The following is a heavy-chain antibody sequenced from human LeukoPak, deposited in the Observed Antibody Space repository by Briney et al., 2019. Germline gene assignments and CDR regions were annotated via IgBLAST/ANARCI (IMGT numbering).Heavy chain of an antibody. CDR3: AREPGYDFWSGYGRDGYNWFDP. J-gene: IGHJ5*02. D-gene: IGHD3-3*01. CDR1: GGSISSSNW. V-gene: IGHV4-4*02. Sequence: PSGTLSLTCAVSGGSISSSNWWSWVRQPPGKGLEWIGEIYHSGSTNYNPSLKSRVTISVDKSKNQFSLKLSSVTAADTAVYYCAREPGYDFWSGYGRDGYNWFDPWGQGTLVTVSS. CDR2: IYHSGST.